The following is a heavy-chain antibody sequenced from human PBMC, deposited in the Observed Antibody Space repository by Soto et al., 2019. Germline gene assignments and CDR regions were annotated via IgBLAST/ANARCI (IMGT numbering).Heavy chain of an antibody. CDR2: ISYDGSNK. D-gene: IGHD2-21*02. J-gene: IGHJ4*02. Sequence: PGGSLRLSCAASGFTFSSYAMHWVRQDPGKGLEWVAVISYDGSNKYYADSVKGRFTISRDNSKNTLYLQMNSLRAEDTAVYYCARDPVAYCGGDCRTFDYWGQGTLVTVSS. CDR1: GFTFSSYA. CDR3: ARDPVAYCGGDCRTFDY. V-gene: IGHV3-30-3*01.